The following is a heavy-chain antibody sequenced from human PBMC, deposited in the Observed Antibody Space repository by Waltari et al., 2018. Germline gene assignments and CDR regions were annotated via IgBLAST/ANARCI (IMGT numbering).Heavy chain of an antibody. D-gene: IGHD6-13*01. J-gene: IGHJ4*02. CDR3: AGGGLKQLVGVFFY. CDR2: IYTSGST. V-gene: IGHV4-61*02. CDR1: GGSIRSGSYY. Sequence: QVQLQESGPGLVKPSQTLSLTCTVSGGSIRSGSYYWSWIRQPAGKGLEWIGRIYTSGSTNYNPSLKSRVTISVDTSKNQFSLKLSSVTAADTAVYYCAGGGLKQLVGVFFYWGQGTLVTVSS.